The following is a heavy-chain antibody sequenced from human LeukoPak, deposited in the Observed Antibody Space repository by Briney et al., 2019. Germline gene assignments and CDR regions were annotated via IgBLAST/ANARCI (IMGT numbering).Heavy chain of an antibody. CDR1: GYTFTGYY. CDR2: INPNSGGT. V-gene: IGHV1-2*02. CDR3: ARAATWGSWSDP. D-gene: IGHD3-16*01. Sequence: ASVKVSCKAFGYTFTGYYMQWVRQAPGQGLEWMGWINPNSGGTNYAQKFQGRVSMTRDTSISTAYMELSRLRSDDTAVYYCARAATWGSWSDPWGQGTLVTVSS. J-gene: IGHJ5*02.